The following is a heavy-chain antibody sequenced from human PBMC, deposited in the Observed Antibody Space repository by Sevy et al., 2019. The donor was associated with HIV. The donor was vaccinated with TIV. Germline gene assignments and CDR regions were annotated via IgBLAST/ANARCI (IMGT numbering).Heavy chain of an antibody. J-gene: IGHJ1*01. D-gene: IGHD6-13*01. V-gene: IGHV1-69*13. Sequence: ASVKVSCKASGGTFSSYAISWVRQAPGQGLEWMGGIIPIFGTANYAQKFQGRVTITADESTRTAYMELSSLRSEDTAVYYCARDGYSSSWYTDFQHWGQGTLVTVSS. CDR3: ARDGYSSSWYTDFQH. CDR1: GGTFSSYA. CDR2: IIPIFGTA.